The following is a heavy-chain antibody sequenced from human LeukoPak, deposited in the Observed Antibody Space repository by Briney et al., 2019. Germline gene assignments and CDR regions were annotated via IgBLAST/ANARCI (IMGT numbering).Heavy chain of an antibody. J-gene: IGHJ4*02. Sequence: GGSLRLSCAASGFTFSSYSMNWVRQARGKGLEGVSYISSSSSTIYYADSVKGRFTISRDNAKNSLYLQMNSLRAEDTAVYYCAREFSGSNYGFPFDYWGQGTLVTVSS. CDR1: GFTFSSYS. D-gene: IGHD1-26*01. CDR2: ISSSSSTI. CDR3: AREFSGSNYGFPFDY. V-gene: IGHV3-48*01.